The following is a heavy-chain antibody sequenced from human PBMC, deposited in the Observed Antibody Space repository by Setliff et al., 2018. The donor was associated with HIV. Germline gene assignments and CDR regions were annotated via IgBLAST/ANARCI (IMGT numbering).Heavy chain of an antibody. J-gene: IGHJ4*02. CDR2: IYYSGST. D-gene: IGHD5-12*01. CDR1: GGSISSYY. Sequence: SETLSLTCTVSGGSISSYYWSWIRQPPGKGLEWIGYIYYSGSTNYNPSLKSRVTISVDTSKNQFSLKLSSVTAADTAVYYCARGPGATWADFDYWGQGTLVTV. CDR3: ARGPGATWADFDY. V-gene: IGHV4-59*01.